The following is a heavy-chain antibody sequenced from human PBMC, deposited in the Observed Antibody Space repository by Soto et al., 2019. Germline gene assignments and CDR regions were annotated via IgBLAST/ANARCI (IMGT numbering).Heavy chain of an antibody. D-gene: IGHD6-13*01. CDR3: ARGYSSRWYYFDY. CDR2: IYPDGST. Sequence: SETLSLTCAVSGVSINNNNWWNWVRQPPGKGLEWIGEIYPDGSTHYTPSLRSRVTMSVDKSKNQFFLRLSSVTAADTAIYYCARGYSSRWYYFDYWGQGILVTVSS. V-gene: IGHV4-4*02. J-gene: IGHJ4*02. CDR1: GVSINNNNW.